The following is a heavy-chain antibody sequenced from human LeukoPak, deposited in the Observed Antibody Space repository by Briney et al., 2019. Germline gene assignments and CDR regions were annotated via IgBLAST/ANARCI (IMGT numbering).Heavy chain of an antibody. CDR3: ARSHYYDSSGYFSYYYGLDV. V-gene: IGHV3-74*01. D-gene: IGHD3-22*01. CDR1: GFTFSSYW. Sequence: PGGSLRLSCAASGFTFSSYWMHWVRQAPGKGLVWVSRINSGGSSIRYADSVKGRFTISRDNAKNTLDLQMNSLRAEDTAVYYCARSHYYDSSGYFSYYYGLDVWGQGTTVTVSS. J-gene: IGHJ6*02. CDR2: INSGGSSI.